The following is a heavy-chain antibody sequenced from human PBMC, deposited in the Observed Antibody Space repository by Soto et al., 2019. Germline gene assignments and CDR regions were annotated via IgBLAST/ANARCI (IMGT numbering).Heavy chain of an antibody. CDR3: ARIIAAAGGRRYFDL. D-gene: IGHD6-13*01. V-gene: IGHV3-11*05. J-gene: IGHJ2*01. Sequence: QVQLVESGGGLVKPGGSLRLSCAASGFTFSDYYMSWIRRAPGKGLEWVSYINSSSTYTNYADSVKGRFTISRDNAKNSLYLQMNSLRAEDTAVYYCARIIAAAGGRRYFDLWGRGPLVTVSS. CDR2: INSSSTYT. CDR1: GFTFSDYY.